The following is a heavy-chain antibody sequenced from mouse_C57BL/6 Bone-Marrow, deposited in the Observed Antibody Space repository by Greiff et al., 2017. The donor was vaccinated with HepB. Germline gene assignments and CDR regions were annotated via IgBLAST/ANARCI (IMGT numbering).Heavy chain of an antibody. CDR3: ARHTDYDGLWYFDV. CDR2: ISSGGSYT. Sequence: VKLVESGGDLVKPGGSLKLSCAASGFTFSSYGMSWVRQTPDKRLEWVATISSGGSYTYYPDSVKGRFTISRDNAKNTLYLQMSSLKSEDTAMYYCARHTDYDGLWYFDVWGTGTTVTVSS. CDR1: GFTFSSYG. J-gene: IGHJ1*03. D-gene: IGHD2-4*01. V-gene: IGHV5-6*01.